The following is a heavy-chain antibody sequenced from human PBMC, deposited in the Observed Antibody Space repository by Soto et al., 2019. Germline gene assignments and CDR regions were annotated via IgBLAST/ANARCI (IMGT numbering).Heavy chain of an antibody. D-gene: IGHD4-17*01. Sequence: QVQLQESGAGLVKPSETLSLTCTVSGGSIDNYYWSWIRQPPGRGLAWIGFIYSSGSTTYNPSVNSRLTMSAESSREQVSLKLTSVITADTAVHYCARGGTGGRTTVSTYAVWGQGPLVTLSS. V-gene: IGHV4-59*01. CDR3: ARGGTGGRTTVSTYAV. CDR2: IYSSGST. J-gene: IGHJ4*02. CDR1: GGSIDNYY.